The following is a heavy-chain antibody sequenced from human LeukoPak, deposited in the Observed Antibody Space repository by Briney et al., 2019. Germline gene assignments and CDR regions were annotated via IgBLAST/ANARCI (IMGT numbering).Heavy chain of an antibody. CDR3: ARDWRQWPDLNAFDI. J-gene: IGHJ3*02. D-gene: IGHD6-19*01. V-gene: IGHV4-61*02. CDR1: GGSISSGSYY. Sequence: PSQTLSLTCTVSGGSISSGSYYWSWIRQPAGRGLEWIGRIYTSGSTNYNPSLKSRVTISVDTSKNQFSLKLSSVTAADTAVYYCARDWRQWPDLNAFDIWGQGTMVTVSS. CDR2: IYTSGST.